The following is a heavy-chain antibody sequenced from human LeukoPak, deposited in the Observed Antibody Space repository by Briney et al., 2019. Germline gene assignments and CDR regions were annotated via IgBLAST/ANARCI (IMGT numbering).Heavy chain of an antibody. D-gene: IGHD3-10*02. CDR1: GFTFSSYG. CDR3: AELGITMIGGV. CDR2: ISGSGGST. J-gene: IGHJ6*04. V-gene: IGHV3-23*01. Sequence: TGGSLRLSCAASGFTFSSYGMSWVRQAPGKGLEWVSAISGSGGSTYYADSVKGRFTISRDKSKNTLYLQMNSLRAEDTAVYYCAELGITMIGGVWGKGTTVTISS.